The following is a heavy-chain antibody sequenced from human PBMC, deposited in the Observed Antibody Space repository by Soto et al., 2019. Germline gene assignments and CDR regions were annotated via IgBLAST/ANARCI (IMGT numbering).Heavy chain of an antibody. CDR1: GGTFSSYA. CDR3: ARHDCISSSCYYYYYYSMDV. CDR2: IIPIFDTA. J-gene: IGHJ6*02. V-gene: IGHV1-69*12. Sequence: QVQLVQSGAEVKKPGSSVKVSCKTSGGTFSSYAISWVRQAPGQGLEWMGGIIPIFDTANYAQKFQGRVTRTADEAXXTXNXXLSSLRPEDTAVYYCARHDCISSSCYYYYYYSMDVWGQGTTVTVSS. D-gene: IGHD2-2*01.